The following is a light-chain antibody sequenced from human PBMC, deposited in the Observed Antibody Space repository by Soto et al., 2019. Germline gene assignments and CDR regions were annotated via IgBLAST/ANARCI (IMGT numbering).Light chain of an antibody. J-gene: IGLJ2*01. CDR1: SSNIGAGYD. CDR3: QSYDTSLSGLV. CDR2: ANV. Sequence: QSVLTQPPSVSGAPGQRVTFSRSGTSSNIGAGYDVHWYQQLPGTAPKLLIYANVNRPSGVPDRFSGSKSGTSASLAIAGLQVEDEAVYYCQSYDTSLSGLVFGGGTKLTVL. V-gene: IGLV1-40*01.